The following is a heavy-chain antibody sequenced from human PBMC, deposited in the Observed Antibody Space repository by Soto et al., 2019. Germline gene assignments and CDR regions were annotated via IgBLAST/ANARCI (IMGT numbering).Heavy chain of an antibody. Sequence: SETLSLTCTVSGGSISSGGYYWSWIRQHPGKGLEWIGYIYYSGSTYYNPSLKSRVTISVDTSKNQFSLKLSSVTAADTAVYYCARAVWFGELLTDPFDYWGQGTLVTVSS. CDR1: GGSISSGGYY. CDR2: IYYSGST. J-gene: IGHJ4*02. D-gene: IGHD3-10*01. V-gene: IGHV4-31*03. CDR3: ARAVWFGELLTDPFDY.